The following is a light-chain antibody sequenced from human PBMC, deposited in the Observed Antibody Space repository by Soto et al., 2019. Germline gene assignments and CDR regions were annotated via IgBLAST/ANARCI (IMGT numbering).Light chain of an antibody. CDR2: GAS. CDR3: QKYNNWPPLT. Sequence: EIVMTQSPATLSVSPGERATLSCRASQSVSSNLAWYQQKPGQAPRLLIYGASTRATDIPARFSGSGSGTEFTLTISSLKSEDFAVYYCQKYNNWPPLTFGGGTKVEIK. CDR1: QSVSSN. J-gene: IGKJ4*01. V-gene: IGKV3-15*01.